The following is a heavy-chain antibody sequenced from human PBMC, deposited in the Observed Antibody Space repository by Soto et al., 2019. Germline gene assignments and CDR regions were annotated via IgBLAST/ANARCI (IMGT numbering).Heavy chain of an antibody. CDR3: ARLVFVTIFGVVPYPHPHYGMDV. CDR2: ISAYNGNT. J-gene: IGHJ6*02. D-gene: IGHD3-3*01. Sequence: GASVKVSCKASGGTFSSYAISWVRQAPGQGLEWMGGISAYNGNTNYAQKLQGRVTMTTDTSTSTAYMELRSLRSDDTAVYYCARLVFVTIFGVVPYPHPHYGMDVWGQGTTVTVS. CDR1: GGTFSSYA. V-gene: IGHV1-18*01.